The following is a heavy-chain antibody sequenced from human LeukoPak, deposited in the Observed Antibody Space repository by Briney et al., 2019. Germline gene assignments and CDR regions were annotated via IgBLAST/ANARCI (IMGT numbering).Heavy chain of an antibody. CDR2: IKSDGSSS. CDR1: GFTFSSYFW. V-gene: IGHV3-74*01. D-gene: IGHD4-23*01. J-gene: IGHJ4*02. Sequence: PGGSLRLSCAASGFTFSSYFWMHWVRQAPGKGLVWVSRIKSDGSSSTYADSVKGRFTISRDNAKNSLYLQMNTLRAEDTAVYYCVRDLDLGGYSSFVFWGQGTLVSVSS. CDR3: VRDLDLGGYSSFVF.